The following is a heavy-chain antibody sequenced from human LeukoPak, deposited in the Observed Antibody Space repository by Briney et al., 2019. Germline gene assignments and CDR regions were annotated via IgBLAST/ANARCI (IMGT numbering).Heavy chain of an antibody. CDR3: ARDRGSGGGFDY. D-gene: IGHD6-19*01. J-gene: IGHJ4*02. CDR1: GGSISGDY. Sequence: SETLSLTCTVSGGSISGDYWSWIRQPPGKGLEWIAYIHYTGNTNYNPSLKSRVTISVDTSKNQFSLRLTSVIAADTAVYYCARDRGSGGGFDYWGQGTLVTVFS. CDR2: IHYTGNT. V-gene: IGHV4-59*01.